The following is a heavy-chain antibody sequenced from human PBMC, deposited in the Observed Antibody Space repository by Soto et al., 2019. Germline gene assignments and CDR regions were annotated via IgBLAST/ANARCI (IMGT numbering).Heavy chain of an antibody. CDR3: ASGRYDSSTYFES. CDR2: ITPFNGVT. D-gene: IGHD3-22*01. J-gene: IGHJ4*02. V-gene: IGHV1-45*02. CDR1: GDTLTYRY. Sequence: SVKGSCKASGDTLTYRYLHWGRQAPGQALEWMGWITPFNGVTKYAQKFQDRVAISTDRSMSTVYMELNNLRSEDTAMFYCASGRYDSSTYFESWGQGTRVTVSS.